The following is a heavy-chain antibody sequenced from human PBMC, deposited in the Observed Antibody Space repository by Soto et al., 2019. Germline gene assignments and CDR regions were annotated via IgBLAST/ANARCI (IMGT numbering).Heavy chain of an antibody. V-gene: IGHV4-59*01. Sequence: SSETLSLTCTVSGGSISSYYWSWIRQPPGKGLEWIGYIYYSGSTNYNPSLKSRVTISVDTSKNQFSLKLSSVTAADTAVYYCARDRGSGWYDVYFDYWGQGTLVTVSS. CDR2: IYYSGST. CDR3: ARDRGSGWYDVYFDY. J-gene: IGHJ4*02. CDR1: GGSISSYY. D-gene: IGHD6-19*01.